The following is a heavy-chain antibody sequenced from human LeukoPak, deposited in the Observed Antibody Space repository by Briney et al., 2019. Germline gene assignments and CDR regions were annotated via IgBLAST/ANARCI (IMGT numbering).Heavy chain of an antibody. CDR1: GGSISSYY. D-gene: IGHD1-26*01. Sequence: SETLSLTCTVSGGSISSYYWSWIRQPPGKGLEWIGYIYYSGSTNYNPSLKSRVTISVDTSKNQFSLKLSSVTAADTAVYYCARSPGLSASGYYYYYYMDVWGKGTTVTVSS. CDR3: ARSPGLSASGYYYYYYMDV. CDR2: IYYSGST. V-gene: IGHV4-59*01. J-gene: IGHJ6*03.